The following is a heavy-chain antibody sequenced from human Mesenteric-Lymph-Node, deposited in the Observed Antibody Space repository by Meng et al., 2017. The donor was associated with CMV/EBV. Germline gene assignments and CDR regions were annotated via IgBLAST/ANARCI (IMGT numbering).Heavy chain of an antibody. D-gene: IGHD6-13*01. CDR3: ATEASAGGIDY. Sequence: SCKAFGYTFTSYDINWVRQATGQGLEWMGWMNPSSGDASYAQKFQGRLNVTRNTSINTAYMELSSLRSDDTAVYYCATEASAGGIDYWGQGTLVTVSS. CDR2: MNPSSGDA. J-gene: IGHJ4*02. CDR1: GYTFTSYD. V-gene: IGHV1-8*01.